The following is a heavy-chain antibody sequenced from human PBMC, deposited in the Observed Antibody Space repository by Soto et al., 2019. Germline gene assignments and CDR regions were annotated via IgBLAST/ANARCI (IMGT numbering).Heavy chain of an antibody. CDR1: GGSFSGYY. Sequence: SETLSLTCAVYGGSFSGYYWSWIRQPPGKGLEWIGEINHSGSTNYNPSLKSRVTISVDTSKNQFSLKLSSVTAADTAVYYCASLLDGDYWGQGTLVTVSS. D-gene: IGHD1-1*01. CDR3: ASLLDGDY. V-gene: IGHV4-34*01. CDR2: INHSGST. J-gene: IGHJ4*02.